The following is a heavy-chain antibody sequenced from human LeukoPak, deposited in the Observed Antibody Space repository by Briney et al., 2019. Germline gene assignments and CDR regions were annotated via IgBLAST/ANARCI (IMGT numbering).Heavy chain of an antibody. Sequence: GGSLRLSCTASGFILSNFGMHWVRQAPGKGLEWVAVISDDGSNTFYADSVKGRFTISRDNSKNTLYLQLNSLRPEDTAVYYCAKDADTATIIYWYFDLWGRGTLVTVSS. CDR1: GFILSNFG. D-gene: IGHD5-18*01. CDR2: ISDDGSNT. J-gene: IGHJ2*01. V-gene: IGHV3-30*18. CDR3: AKDADTATIIYWYFDL.